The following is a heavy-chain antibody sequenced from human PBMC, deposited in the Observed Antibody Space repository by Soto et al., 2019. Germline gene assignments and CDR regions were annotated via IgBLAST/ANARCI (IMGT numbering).Heavy chain of an antibody. Sequence: PSETLSLTCAVYGGSFSGYCWSWSRQPPGKGLEWIGEINHSGSTNYNPSLKSRVTISVDTSKNQFSLKLSSVTAADTAVYYCAREGDSSGYYGIPDYWGQGTLVTVSS. CDR1: GGSFSGYC. J-gene: IGHJ4*02. CDR2: INHSGST. D-gene: IGHD3-22*01. CDR3: AREGDSSGYYGIPDY. V-gene: IGHV4-34*01.